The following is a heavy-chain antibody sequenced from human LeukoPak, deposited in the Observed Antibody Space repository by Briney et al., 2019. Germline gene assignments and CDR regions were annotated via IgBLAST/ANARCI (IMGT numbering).Heavy chain of an antibody. CDR2: IYTSGST. D-gene: IGHD3-22*01. J-gene: IGHJ5*02. CDR3: ARGMDLRYYDSSGSSWFDP. V-gene: IGHV4-59*10. CDR1: GGSFSHYY. Sequence: PSETLSLTCAVYGGSFSHYYWSWIRQPPGKGLEWIGRIYTSGSTNYNPSLKSRVTMSVDTSKNQFSLKLSSVTAADTAVYYCARGMDLRYYDSSGSSWFDPWGQGTLVTVSS.